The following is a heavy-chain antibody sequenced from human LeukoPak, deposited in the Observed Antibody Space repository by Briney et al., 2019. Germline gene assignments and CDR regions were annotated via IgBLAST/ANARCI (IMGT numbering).Heavy chain of an antibody. V-gene: IGHV3-7*01. CDR2: MNPDGSVK. D-gene: IGHD2-21*02. J-gene: IGHJ3*02. CDR1: GFTFSSYA. Sequence: GGSLRLSCAASGFTFSSYAMSWVRQAPGKGLEWVADMNPDGSVKYYVDSVTGRFTISRDNAKNSLYLLMDSLRAEDTAIYYCARDPHCGAVDIWGQGTLVTVSS. CDR3: ARDPHCGAVDI.